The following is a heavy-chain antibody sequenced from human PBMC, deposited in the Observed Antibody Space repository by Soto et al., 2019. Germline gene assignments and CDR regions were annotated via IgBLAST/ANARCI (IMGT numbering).Heavy chain of an antibody. CDR1: SVSVSGSYW. CDR2: IDHSGHT. Sequence: QVQIQESGPRLVKPSGTLSLACSVSSVSVSGSYWCAWVRQPPGKGLEWIGEIDHSGHTNYNPSLKSRVTMSLDNSKNQFSLNLRSVTAADTAVYYCARSNWNYVRTLDYWGQGTQVIVSS. D-gene: IGHD1-7*01. CDR3: ARSNWNYVRTLDY. J-gene: IGHJ4*02. V-gene: IGHV4-4*02.